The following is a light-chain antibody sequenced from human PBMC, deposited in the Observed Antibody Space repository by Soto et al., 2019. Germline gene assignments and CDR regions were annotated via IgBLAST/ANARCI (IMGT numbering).Light chain of an antibody. Sequence: DIQMTQSPSTLSASVGARVTITCRASQSISSWLAWYQQKPGKAPKLLIYDASSLESGVPSRFSGSASGTEFTLTISSLQPDDFAAYYCQQYNSYSITFGQGTRLEIK. V-gene: IGKV1-5*01. CDR3: QQYNSYSIT. J-gene: IGKJ5*01. CDR2: DAS. CDR1: QSISSW.